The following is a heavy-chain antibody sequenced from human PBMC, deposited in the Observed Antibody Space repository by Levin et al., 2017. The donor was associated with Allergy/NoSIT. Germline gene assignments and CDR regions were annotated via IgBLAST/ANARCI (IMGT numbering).Heavy chain of an antibody. J-gene: IGHJ4*02. CDR1: GFTFSSYS. CDR3: ARTSIAAAGTNFDY. Sequence: PGGSLRLSCAASGFTFSSYSMNWVRQAPGKGLEWVSSISSSSSYIYYADSVKGRFTISRDNAKNSLYLQMNSLRAEDTAVYYCARTSIAAAGTNFDYWGQGTLVTVSS. D-gene: IGHD6-13*01. V-gene: IGHV3-21*01. CDR2: ISSSSSYI.